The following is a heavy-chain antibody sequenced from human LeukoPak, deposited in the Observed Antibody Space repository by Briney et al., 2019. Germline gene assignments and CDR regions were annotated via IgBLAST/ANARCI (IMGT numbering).Heavy chain of an antibody. V-gene: IGHV4-4*07. D-gene: IGHD3-16*01. Sequence: SETLSLTCAVSGGSISSYYWSWIRQPAGKGLEWIGRVYTGGSTDYNPSLNSRVTISTDQSKNPFSQNLSAVTAADTAVYYCARGGRSSRVRFDYWGQGTLVTVSS. CDR2: VYTGGST. J-gene: IGHJ4*02. CDR3: ARGGRSSRVRFDY. CDR1: GGSISSYY.